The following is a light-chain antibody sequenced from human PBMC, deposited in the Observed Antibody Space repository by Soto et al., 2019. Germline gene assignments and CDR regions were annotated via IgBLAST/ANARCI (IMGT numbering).Light chain of an antibody. Sequence: DIQMTQSPSTLSASVGDRVTITCRASQSISSWLAWYQQKPGKAPKLLIYDASSLESGVPSRFSGSGSGTAFTLTISSLQPDDCATYYCQQYNRYWRTFGQGTKGNIK. CDR3: QQYNRYWRT. V-gene: IGKV1-5*01. CDR1: QSISSW. CDR2: DAS. J-gene: IGKJ1*01.